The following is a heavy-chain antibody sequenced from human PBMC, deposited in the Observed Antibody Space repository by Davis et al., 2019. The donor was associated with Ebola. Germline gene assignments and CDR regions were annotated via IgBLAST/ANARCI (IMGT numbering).Heavy chain of an antibody. V-gene: IGHV1-3*01. CDR1: GFTLTKYA. Sequence: ASVKVSCKASGFTLTKYAIHWVRQAPGQRLEWMGWVHGGNGNTKYSQRFQGRVTITTDTSASTVYLDLTSLRSEDTAAFYCARASFGYNSGWYADYWGPGSLVTVSS. J-gene: IGHJ4*02. CDR3: ARASFGYNSGWYADY. D-gene: IGHD6-19*01. CDR2: VHGGNGNT.